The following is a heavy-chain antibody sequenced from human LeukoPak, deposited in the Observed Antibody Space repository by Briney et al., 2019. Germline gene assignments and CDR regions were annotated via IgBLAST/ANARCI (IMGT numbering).Heavy chain of an antibody. CDR2: INPSGGST. CDR1: GYTFTSYY. D-gene: IGHD3-10*02. V-gene: IGHV1-46*01. Sequence: GASVKVSCKASGYTFTSYYMHWVRQAPGQGLGWMGIINPSGGSTSYAQKFQGRVTMTRDMSTSTVYMELSSLRSDDTAVYYCARDQTTPGVSGDLSGNYYYYMDVWGKGTTVTISS. J-gene: IGHJ6*03. CDR3: ARDQTTPGVSGDLSGNYYYYMDV.